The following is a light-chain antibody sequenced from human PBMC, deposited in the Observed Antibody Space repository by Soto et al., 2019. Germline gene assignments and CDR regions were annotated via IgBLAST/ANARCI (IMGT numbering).Light chain of an antibody. Sequence: QSVLTQPPSASGTPGQRVTISCSGSSSNIGSNFVYWYQQLPGTAPKLLIYRNDQRPSGVPDRFSGSKSGTSASLAISGLRSVDEADYYCAAWDDSLSGRVFGGGPKVIVL. V-gene: IGLV1-47*01. J-gene: IGLJ3*02. CDR2: RND. CDR1: SSNIGSNF. CDR3: AAWDDSLSGRV.